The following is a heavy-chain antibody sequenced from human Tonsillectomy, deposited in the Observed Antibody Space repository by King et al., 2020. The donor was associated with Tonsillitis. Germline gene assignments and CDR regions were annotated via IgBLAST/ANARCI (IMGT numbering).Heavy chain of an antibody. J-gene: IGHJ4*02. D-gene: IGHD3-9*01. CDR3: ARDHDWAFDH. CDR2: IGLSGRNI. Sequence: VQLVESGGGLVQAGGSLRLSCAASGFPFRRYSLNWVRQAPGKGLEGVSHIGLSGRNINSIDSVKGRFTVSRDDARNSLYLQMNSLRVEDTAVYYCARDHDWAFDHWGQGTLVTVSS. V-gene: IGHV3-48*01. CDR1: GFPFRRYS.